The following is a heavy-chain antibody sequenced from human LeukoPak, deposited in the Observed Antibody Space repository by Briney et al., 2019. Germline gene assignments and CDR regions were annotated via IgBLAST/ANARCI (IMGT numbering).Heavy chain of an antibody. Sequence: ASVKVSCKASGYTFTGYYIHWVRQAPGQGLEWMGWINPNGGGTNYAQKFQGRVTMTRDTSISTAYMELSRLTSDDTAVYYCARSLTGDPSYFDYWGQGTLVTVSS. CDR3: ARSLTGDPSYFDY. CDR1: GYTFTGYY. J-gene: IGHJ4*02. D-gene: IGHD7-27*01. V-gene: IGHV1-2*02. CDR2: INPNGGGT.